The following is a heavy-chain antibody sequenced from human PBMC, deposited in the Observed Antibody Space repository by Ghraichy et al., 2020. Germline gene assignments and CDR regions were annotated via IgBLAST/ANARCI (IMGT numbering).Heavy chain of an antibody. CDR3: AREYCSGGRCFFGTGGSHFDY. Sequence: GGSLRLSCATSGFSFSGYWMHWVRQAPGRGLVWVSRIKSDGSSTIYADSLKGRFIISRDNAKNTLYLQMNSLRAEDTAVYYCAREYCSGGRCFFGTGGSHFDYWGQGTLVTVSS. J-gene: IGHJ4*02. D-gene: IGHD2-15*01. V-gene: IGHV3-74*01. CDR2: IKSDGSST. CDR1: GFSFSGYW.